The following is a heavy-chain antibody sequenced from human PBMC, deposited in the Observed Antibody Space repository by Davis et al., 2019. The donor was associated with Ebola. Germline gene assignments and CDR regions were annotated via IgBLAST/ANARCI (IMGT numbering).Heavy chain of an antibody. J-gene: IGHJ5*02. CDR2: INPSGGST. Sequence: AASVKVSCKASGYTFTSYYMHWVRQAPGQGLEWMGIINPSGGSTNYAQKFQGRVTITADKSTSTAYMELSSLRSEDTAVYYCARGGGLIVAREDWFDPWGQGTLVTVSS. CDR1: GYTFTSYY. CDR3: ARGGGLIVAREDWFDP. D-gene: IGHD5-12*01. V-gene: IGHV1-46*01.